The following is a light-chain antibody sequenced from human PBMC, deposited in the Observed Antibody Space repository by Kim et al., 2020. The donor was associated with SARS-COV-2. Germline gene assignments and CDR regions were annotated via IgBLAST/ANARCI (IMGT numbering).Light chain of an antibody. CDR1: KLGDKY. V-gene: IGLV3-1*01. CDR2: KDS. J-gene: IGLJ3*02. CDR3: QAWDSSTAV. Sequence: VSPGQTASITCSGDKLGDKYACWYQQKPGHSPVLVIYKDSKRPSGIPERFSGSNSGNTATLTISGTQAMDEADYYCQAWDSSTAVFGGGTQLTVL.